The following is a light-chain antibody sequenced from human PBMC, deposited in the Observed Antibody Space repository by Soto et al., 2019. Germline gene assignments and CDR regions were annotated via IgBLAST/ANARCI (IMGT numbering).Light chain of an antibody. CDR3: QQSYTLSPLT. CDR1: QSISNY. Sequence: DIQLTQSPSSLSASVGDRVTITCRASQSISNYLNWYQQKPGKPPKVLISAASSLQRGVPSRFSGSGSGTDFTHTISSLHPEDFATYYCQQSYTLSPLTFGGGTKVEI. J-gene: IGKJ4*01. CDR2: AAS. V-gene: IGKV1-39*01.